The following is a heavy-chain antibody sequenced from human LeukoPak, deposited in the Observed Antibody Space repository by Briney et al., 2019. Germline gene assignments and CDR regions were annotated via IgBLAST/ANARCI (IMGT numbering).Heavy chain of an antibody. CDR2: ISAYNGNT. Sequence: SVNVSRKPSGYTLTNYGNSLVRQAPGHGREWMGWISAYNGNTNYAQKLQGRGTMTTDTSTSTAYMELRSLRSDDTAVYYCAGVPDVGAALEPVDYWGQGTLVTVSS. CDR3: AGVPDVGAALEPVDY. V-gene: IGHV1-18*01. D-gene: IGHD1-26*01. CDR1: GYTLTNYG. J-gene: IGHJ4*02.